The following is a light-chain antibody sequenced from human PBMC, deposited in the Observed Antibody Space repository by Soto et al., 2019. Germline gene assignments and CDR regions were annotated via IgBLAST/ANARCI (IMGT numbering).Light chain of an antibody. Sequence: DTQMTQSPSSLSASVGDRVSITCRASQSITSHLNWYQQKPGKAPKLLIHAASSLQSGVPSRFSGSGSGTDFTLTIRSLQPEDFATYYCQQSYSTPLTFGGGNKVEIK. CDR1: QSITSH. CDR3: QQSYSTPLT. J-gene: IGKJ4*01. CDR2: AAS. V-gene: IGKV1-39*01.